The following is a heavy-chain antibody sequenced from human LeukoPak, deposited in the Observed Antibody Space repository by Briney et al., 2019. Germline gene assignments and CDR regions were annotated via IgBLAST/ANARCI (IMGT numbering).Heavy chain of an antibody. CDR2: IYTSGST. J-gene: IGHJ6*02. CDR1: GGSISSGSYY. CDR3: ARDSSVLRYFDWLPRDGMDV. V-gene: IGHV4-61*02. D-gene: IGHD3-9*01. Sequence: SETLSLTCTVSGGSISSGSYYWSWIRQPAGKGLEWIGRIYTSGSTNYNPSLESRVTISVDTSKNQFSLKLSSVTAADTAVYYCARDSSVLRYFDWLPRDGMDVWGQGTTVTVSS.